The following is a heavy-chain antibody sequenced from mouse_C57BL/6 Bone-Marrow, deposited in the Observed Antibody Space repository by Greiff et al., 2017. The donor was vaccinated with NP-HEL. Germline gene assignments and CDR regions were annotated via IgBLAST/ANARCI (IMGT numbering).Heavy chain of an antibody. Sequence: QVQLQQSGPGLVAPSQSLSITCTVSGFSLTSYGVDWVRQPPGKGLEWLGVIWGGGSTNYNSALMSRLSISKDNSKSQVFLKMNSLQTDDTAMYYCAKQLYYGRSGPYAMDYWGQGTSVTVSS. CDR1: GFSLTSYG. CDR2: IWGGGST. CDR3: AKQLYYGRSGPYAMDY. J-gene: IGHJ4*01. V-gene: IGHV2-9*01. D-gene: IGHD2-1*01.